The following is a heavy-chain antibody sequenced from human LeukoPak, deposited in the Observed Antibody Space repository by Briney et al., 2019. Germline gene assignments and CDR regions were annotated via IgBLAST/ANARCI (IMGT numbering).Heavy chain of an antibody. D-gene: IGHD2-15*01. CDR3: ARHGEVAATPDNSGLDY. CDR2: IDPSDSYT. J-gene: IGHJ4*02. CDR1: GYSFTSYW. Sequence: GESLQISCQGSGYSFTSYWISWVRQMPGKGLGWMGRIDPSDSYTNYSPSFQGHVTISADKSISTAYLQWSSLKASDTAMYYCARHGEVAATPDNSGLDYWGQGTLVTVSS. V-gene: IGHV5-10-1*01.